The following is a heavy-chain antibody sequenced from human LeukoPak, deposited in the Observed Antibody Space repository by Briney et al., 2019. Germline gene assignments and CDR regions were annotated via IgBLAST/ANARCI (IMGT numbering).Heavy chain of an antibody. D-gene: IGHD6-19*01. J-gene: IGHJ1*01. V-gene: IGHV3-21*01. CDR2: ISSSSSYI. CDR3: ARDARIAVAGTGYFQH. Sequence: PGGSLRLSCAASGFTFSSYSMNWVRQAPGKGLEWVSSISSSSSYIYYADSVKGRFTISRDNAKNSQYLQMNSLRAEDTAVYYCARDARIAVAGTGYFQHWGQGTLVTVSS. CDR1: GFTFSSYS.